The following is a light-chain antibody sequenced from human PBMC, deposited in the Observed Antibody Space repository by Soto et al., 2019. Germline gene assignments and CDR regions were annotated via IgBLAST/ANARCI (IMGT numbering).Light chain of an antibody. J-gene: IGKJ3*01. CDR1: QSVSSY. V-gene: IGKV3-11*01. CDR2: DAS. CDR3: QQRQTWPLS. Sequence: EIVLTQSPATLSLSPGERATLSCRASQSVSSYLAWYQQRPGQAPRLLIYDASDRATGIPPRFSGSGSVTNFTLTISSLEPEDFAVYYCQQRQTWPLSFGPGTRVDIK.